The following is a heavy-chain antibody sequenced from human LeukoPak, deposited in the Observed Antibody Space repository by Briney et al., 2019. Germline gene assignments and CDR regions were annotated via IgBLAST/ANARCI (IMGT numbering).Heavy chain of an antibody. D-gene: IGHD2-15*01. V-gene: IGHV1-18*01. CDR2: ISAYNGNT. CDR1: GYTVTSYG. CDR3: ARDAMRSGGSSPYYNYGMDV. Sequence: ASVKVSCKASGYTVTSYGISWVRQAPGQGLEWMGWISAYNGNTNYVEKLQGRVTMTRDTSTSTAYMELRSLRSDDTAVYYCARDAMRSGGSSPYYNYGMDVWGQGTTVTVSS. J-gene: IGHJ6*02.